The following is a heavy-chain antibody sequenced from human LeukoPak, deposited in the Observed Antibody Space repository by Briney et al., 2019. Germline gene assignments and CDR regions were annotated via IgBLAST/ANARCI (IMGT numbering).Heavy chain of an antibody. V-gene: IGHV3-23*01. J-gene: IGHJ4*02. Sequence: GGSLRLSCAASGFTFSSYAMSWVRQAPGKGLEWVSAISGSGGSTYYADSVKGRFTISRDNAKNSLYLQMNSLRVEDTAVYYCAGRRYYYDSSGYVDYWGQGTLVTVSS. D-gene: IGHD3-22*01. CDR3: AGRRYYYDSSGYVDY. CDR2: ISGSGGST. CDR1: GFTFSSYA.